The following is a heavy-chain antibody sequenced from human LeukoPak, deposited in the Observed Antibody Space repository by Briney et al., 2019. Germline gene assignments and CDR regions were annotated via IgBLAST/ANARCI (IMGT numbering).Heavy chain of an antibody. CDR1: GGSISSYY. D-gene: IGHD2-15*01. J-gene: IGHJ6*02. Sequence: PSETLSLTCSVSGGSISSYYWSWIRQPPGQGLEWIGYIYYSGSTIYNPSLKSRVTISVDTSKNQFSLKPKSVTAADTAVYYCARAGIEDHYYGVDVWGQGTTVTVSS. CDR2: IYYSGST. CDR3: ARAGIEDHYYGVDV. V-gene: IGHV4-59*01.